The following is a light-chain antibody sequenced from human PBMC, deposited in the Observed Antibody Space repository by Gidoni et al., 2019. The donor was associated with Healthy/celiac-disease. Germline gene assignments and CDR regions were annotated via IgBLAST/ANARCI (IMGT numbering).Light chain of an antibody. CDR3: QQRSNWPLFT. V-gene: IGKV3-11*01. Sequence: VFTQSPATLSLSPGESATLSCRASQSVSIYLAWSQQKPGQAPRRLIYDAAKRDTGIPARVSGSGAGTDFTLTISSLEPEDFAVYYCQQRSNWPLFTFXPXTKVDIK. J-gene: IGKJ3*01. CDR1: QSVSIY. CDR2: DAA.